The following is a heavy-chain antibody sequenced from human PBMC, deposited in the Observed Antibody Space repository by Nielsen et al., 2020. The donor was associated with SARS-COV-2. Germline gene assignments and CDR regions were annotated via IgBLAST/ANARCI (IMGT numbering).Heavy chain of an antibody. J-gene: IGHJ4*02. CDR2: IYPGDSDT. V-gene: IGHV5-51*01. CDR3: ARLSHDYDILTGYYDY. Sequence: GESLKISCKGSGYSFTSYWIGWVRQMPGKGLEWMGIIYPGDSDTRYSPSFQGQVTISADKSISTAYLQWSSLKASGTAMYYCARLSHDYDILTGYYDYWGQGTLVTVSS. D-gene: IGHD3-9*01. CDR1: GYSFTSYW.